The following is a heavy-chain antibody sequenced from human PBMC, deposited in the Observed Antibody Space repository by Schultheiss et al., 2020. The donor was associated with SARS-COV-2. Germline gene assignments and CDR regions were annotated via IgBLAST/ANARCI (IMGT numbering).Heavy chain of an antibody. D-gene: IGHD6-19*01. J-gene: IGHJ6*02. CDR2: ISSSGSTI. CDR3: AREESRVPEADYSYGMDV. CDR1: GFTFSSYA. V-gene: IGHV3-48*01. Sequence: GGSLRLSCAASGFTFSSYAMHWVRQAPGKGLEWVSYISSSGSTIYYADSVKGRFTISRDNSKNTLYLQMNSLRAEDTAVYYCAREESRVPEADYSYGMDVWGQGTTVTVSS.